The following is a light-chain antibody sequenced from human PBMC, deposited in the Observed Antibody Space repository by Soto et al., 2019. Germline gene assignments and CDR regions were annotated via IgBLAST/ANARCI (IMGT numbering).Light chain of an antibody. CDR2: GAS. CDR3: QQYGSSPPT. V-gene: IGKV3-20*01. CDR1: QSVRSSY. J-gene: IGKJ1*01. Sequence: ETVLTQSPGTRSLSPGERATLSCRASQSVRSSYLAWYQQKPGQAPRLLIYGASGRATGIPDRFSGSGSGTDFTLTISRLEPEDFAVFYCQQYGSSPPTFGQGTKVEIK.